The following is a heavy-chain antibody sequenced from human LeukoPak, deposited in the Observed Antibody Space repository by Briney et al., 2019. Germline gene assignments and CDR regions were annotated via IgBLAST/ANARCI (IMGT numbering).Heavy chain of an antibody. CDR3: AKDILTYYYASSGYYFDS. D-gene: IGHD3-3*01. J-gene: IGHJ4*02. V-gene: IGHV3-23*01. CDR1: GFTFKNHA. Sequence: GGSLRLSCAASGFTFKNHAMTWVPRALGRGVEGVSVFTESGDGRYYADSVKGRFTISRDNPKNTLHLQMNGLRAEDTALYYCAKDILTYYYASSGYYFDSWGQGTLVTVSS. CDR2: FTESGDGR.